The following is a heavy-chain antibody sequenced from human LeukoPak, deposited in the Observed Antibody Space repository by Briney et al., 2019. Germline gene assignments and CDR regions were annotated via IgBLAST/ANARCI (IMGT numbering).Heavy chain of an antibody. Sequence: ASVRVSCKGYRYTFSSYDINWVRQAPGQGLEWMGWMNPNTGNTGYAPKFQGRVTMTRDTSISTAYMELRGLRSEDTAVYYCARLSQTPDYYGSGGYFYLGYWGRGTRVTVSS. D-gene: IGHD3-22*01. CDR3: ARLSQTPDYYGSGGYFYLGY. CDR1: RYTFSSYD. CDR2: MNPNTGNT. J-gene: IGHJ4*02. V-gene: IGHV1-8*01.